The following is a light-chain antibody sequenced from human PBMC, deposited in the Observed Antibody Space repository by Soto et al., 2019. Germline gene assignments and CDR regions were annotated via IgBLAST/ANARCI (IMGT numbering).Light chain of an antibody. V-gene: IGKV1-39*01. CDR2: AAS. J-gene: IGKJ4*01. CDR3: QQSYSIPLT. Sequence: DIPMTQSPSSLSASVGDRVTITCRASQSISDYLNWYQQKPGKAPKLLIFAASSLQSGVPSRFSGSGSGTDFTLTISSLQPEDFATYYCQQSYSIPLTFGGGTKVEIK. CDR1: QSISDY.